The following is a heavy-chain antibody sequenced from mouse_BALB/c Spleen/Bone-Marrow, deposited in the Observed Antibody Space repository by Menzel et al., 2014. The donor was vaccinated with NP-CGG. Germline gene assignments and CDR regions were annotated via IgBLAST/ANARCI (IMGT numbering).Heavy chain of an antibody. D-gene: IGHD4-1*01. CDR3: ARGGNWEDFDY. CDR1: GFTFSSLG. J-gene: IGHJ2*01. Sequence: EVKLMESGGGLVQPGGSRKLSCAASGFTFSSLGMHWVRQAPERGLEWVAYISSGSGTIFYADTVKGRFTISRDNPKNTLFLQMTSLRSEDSAMYYCARGGNWEDFDYWGQGTTLTVSS. V-gene: IGHV5-17*02. CDR2: ISSGSGTI.